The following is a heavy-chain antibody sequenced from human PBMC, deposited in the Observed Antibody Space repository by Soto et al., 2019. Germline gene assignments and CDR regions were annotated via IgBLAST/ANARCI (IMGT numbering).Heavy chain of an antibody. Sequence: VASVKVSCNASGYTFTSYCISWVRQAPGQGLEWMGWISAYNGNTNYAQNLHFRVTMTTDTSTSTAYMELRSLRSDDTAVYYCARDQRVGGVRALCVYCGQGTLVTVSS. J-gene: IGHJ4*02. CDR1: GYTFTSYC. CDR3: ARDQRVGGVRALCVY. CDR2: ISAYNGNT. V-gene: IGHV1-18*01. D-gene: IGHD2-8*02.